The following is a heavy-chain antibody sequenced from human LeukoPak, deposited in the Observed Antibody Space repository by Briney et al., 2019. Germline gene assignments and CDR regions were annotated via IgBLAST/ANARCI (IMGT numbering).Heavy chain of an antibody. Sequence: ASVKVSCKASGYSFTNNYIHWVRQAPGQGLEWMGMIYPRDGSTSYAQRFQDRVTVTRDTSMSTVHMELSGLRAEDTALYYCARDQEGFDYWGQGTLVTVSS. V-gene: IGHV1-46*01. J-gene: IGHJ4*02. CDR2: IYPRDGST. CDR3: ARDQEGFDY. CDR1: GYSFTNNY.